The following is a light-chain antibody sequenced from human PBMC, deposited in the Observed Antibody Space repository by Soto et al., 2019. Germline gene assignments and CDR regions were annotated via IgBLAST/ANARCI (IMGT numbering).Light chain of an antibody. J-gene: IGKJ1*01. Sequence: EIVLTQSPGTLSFSPGERANLSCSPSQSVSSSYLAWYQQKPGQAPRLLIYGASSRATGIPDRFSGSGSGTDFTLTISRLEPEDFAVYYCQQYGSSPLWTFGQGTKVDI. V-gene: IGKV3-20*01. CDR2: GAS. CDR1: QSVSSSY. CDR3: QQYGSSPLWT.